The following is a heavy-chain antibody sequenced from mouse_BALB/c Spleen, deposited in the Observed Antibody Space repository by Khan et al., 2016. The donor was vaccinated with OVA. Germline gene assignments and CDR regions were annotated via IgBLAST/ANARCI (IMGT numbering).Heavy chain of an antibody. J-gene: IGHJ3*01. CDR2: ISDLAYTI. V-gene: IGHV5-15*02. D-gene: IGHD2-14*01. CDR3: ARGAGTTPFAY. Sequence: EVELVESGGGLVKPGGSRKLTCAVTGFTFSGYGMGRGRQPLGEGPVGVAFISDLAYTIYYADTVTGRFTITRENAKNTLFLELSCLRSADTAIYYCARGAGTTPFAYWGLGTLVTVSA. CDR1: GFTFSGYG.